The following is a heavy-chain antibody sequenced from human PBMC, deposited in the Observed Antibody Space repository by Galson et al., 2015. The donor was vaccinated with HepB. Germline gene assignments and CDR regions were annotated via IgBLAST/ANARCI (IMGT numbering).Heavy chain of an antibody. D-gene: IGHD2-2*01. CDR1: GFTFSSYG. CDR3: AKLCGTNCYYVNF. V-gene: IGHV3-30*02. J-gene: IGHJ4*02. CDR2: IRSDGTNN. Sequence: SMRFPCAASGFTFSSYGMHWVRQPPGKGLEWVAFIRSDGTNNYYTDSVQGRFTISRDNSKNTLYLQLNSLRAEDTAVYYCAKLCGTNCYYVNFWGQGTLVTVSS.